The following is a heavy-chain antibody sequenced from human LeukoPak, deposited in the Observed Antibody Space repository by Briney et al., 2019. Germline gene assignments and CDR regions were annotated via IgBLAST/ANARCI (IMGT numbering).Heavy chain of an antibody. CDR2: IRSDGSYT. Sequence: PGGSLRLSCEASGFTFSNYWMHWVRQAPGKGMVWVSRIRSDGSYTSYADSVKGRFTISRDNTKNTLYLQMSSLRAEDTAVYYCAREGTTFDYWGQGTLVTVSS. CDR3: AREGTTFDY. D-gene: IGHD1-1*01. J-gene: IGHJ4*02. CDR1: GFTFSNYW. V-gene: IGHV3-74*01.